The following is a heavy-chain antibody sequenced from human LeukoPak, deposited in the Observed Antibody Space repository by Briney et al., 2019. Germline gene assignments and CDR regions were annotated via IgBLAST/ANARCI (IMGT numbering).Heavy chain of an antibody. D-gene: IGHD1-26*01. CDR1: GFTFSSYA. CDR2: ISGSGGST. V-gene: IGHV3-23*01. CDR3: AKDRVGTYDY. Sequence: GESLRLSCAASGFTFSSYAMSWVRQAPGKGLEWVSAISGSGGSTYYADSVKGRFTIPRDNSKNTLYLQMNSLRAEDTAVYYCAKDRVGTYDYWGQGTLVTVSS. J-gene: IGHJ4*02.